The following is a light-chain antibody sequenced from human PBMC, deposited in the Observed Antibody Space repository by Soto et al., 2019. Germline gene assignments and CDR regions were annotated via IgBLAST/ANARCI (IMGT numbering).Light chain of an antibody. CDR2: VAS. J-gene: IGKJ5*01. V-gene: IGKV3-11*01. CDR1: QSVNRN. CDR3: QQRHMWPIK. Sequence: DIVLTQSPGTLSLSPGERATLSCRASQSVNRNLAWYQQKPGQAPRLLIYVASNRATGIPARFSGSGSGTDFTLTISSLEPEDSAVYYCQQRHMWPIKFGQGTRLEIK.